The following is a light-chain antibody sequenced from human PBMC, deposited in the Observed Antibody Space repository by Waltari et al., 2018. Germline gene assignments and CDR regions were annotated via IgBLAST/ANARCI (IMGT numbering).Light chain of an antibody. CDR2: EAS. Sequence: DIQMKQSPSSLSASVGDRVTMTCLTSENVNNYLNWYQQKSGKAPKLLIYEASTLESGVPPRFSGSGSGTDYTFTISSLQSEDVATYYCQQNYGVPWTFGQGTRVEIK. CDR1: ENVNNY. V-gene: IGKV1-39*01. J-gene: IGKJ1*01. CDR3: QQNYGVPWT.